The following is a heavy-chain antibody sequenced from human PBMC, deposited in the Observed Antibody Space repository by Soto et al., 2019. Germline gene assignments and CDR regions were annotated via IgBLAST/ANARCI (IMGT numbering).Heavy chain of an antibody. D-gene: IGHD3-22*01. CDR1: GGSISSGDYY. CDR2: IYYSGST. Sequence: PSETLSLTCTVSGGSISSGDYYWSWIRQPPGKGLEWIGYIYYSGSTYYNPSLKSRVTISVDTSKNQFSLKLSSVTAADTAVYYCARDRNYYDSSGYPRPTRDYGMDVWGQGTTVTVSS. V-gene: IGHV4-30-4*01. J-gene: IGHJ6*02. CDR3: ARDRNYYDSSGYPRPTRDYGMDV.